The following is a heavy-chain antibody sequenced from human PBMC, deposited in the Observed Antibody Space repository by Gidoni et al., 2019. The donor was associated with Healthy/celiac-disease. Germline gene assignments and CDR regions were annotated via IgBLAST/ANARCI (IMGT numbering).Heavy chain of an antibody. V-gene: IGHV3-23*01. CDR2: ISGSGGST. CDR3: AKDLYPYSSGPTALFDP. J-gene: IGHJ5*02. CDR1: GYTFSYYA. D-gene: IGHD6-19*01. Sequence: EVQLLESGGGLVQPGGSLRLSCAASGYTFSYYAMSWVRQAPGKGLAWVSAISGSGGSTYYADSVKGRFTISRDKSKNTLYLQMNSLRAEDTAVYYCAKDLYPYSSGPTALFDPWGQGTLVTVSS.